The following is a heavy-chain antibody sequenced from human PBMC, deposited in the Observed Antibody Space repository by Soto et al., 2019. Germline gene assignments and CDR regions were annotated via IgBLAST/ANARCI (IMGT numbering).Heavy chain of an antibody. Sequence: QVQLQESGPGLVKPSGTLSLTCAVSGGSITSSAWWSCVRQPPGKGLEWIGEIHLGGTTNYNSSPKSPVTISLDQSKTPFSLPLTSVPAADTTIYYCARGYNWRLDLWGQGTLVTVSS. CDR1: GGSITSSAW. CDR3: ARGYNWRLDL. CDR2: IHLGGTT. J-gene: IGHJ5*02. V-gene: IGHV4-4*02. D-gene: IGHD1-20*01.